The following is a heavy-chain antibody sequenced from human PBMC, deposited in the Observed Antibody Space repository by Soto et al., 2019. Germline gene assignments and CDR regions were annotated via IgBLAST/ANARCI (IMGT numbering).Heavy chain of an antibody. CDR1: GFTFTSYG. V-gene: IGHV3-33*01. CDR2: IWYDGNNK. J-gene: IGHJ4*02. CDR3: ARDRRFLEWLDY. Sequence: QMHLVESGGGVVQPGRSLTLSCVASGFTFTSYGIHWVRQAPGKGLEWVAVIWYDGNNKYYGDSVKGRFSISRDNSKNTVYLQMNSLRAEDTAVYYCARDRRFLEWLDYWGQGTLVSVSS. D-gene: IGHD3-3*01.